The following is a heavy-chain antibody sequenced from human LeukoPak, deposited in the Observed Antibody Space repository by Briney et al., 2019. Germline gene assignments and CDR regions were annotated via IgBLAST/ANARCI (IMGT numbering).Heavy chain of an antibody. J-gene: IGHJ4*02. D-gene: IGHD3-3*01. Sequence: PGGSLRLSCAASGFMFSSNWMSWVRLAPGKGLEWVSAISGSGGSTYYADSVKGRFTISRDNSKNTLYLQMNSLRAEDTALYYCARVVYDFWSAYDYWGQGTLVTVSS. CDR3: ARVVYDFWSAYDY. CDR2: ISGSGGST. CDR1: GFMFSSNW. V-gene: IGHV3-23*01.